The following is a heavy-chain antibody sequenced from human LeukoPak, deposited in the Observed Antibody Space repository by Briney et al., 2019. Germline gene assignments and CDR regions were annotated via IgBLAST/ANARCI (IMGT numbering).Heavy chain of an antibody. CDR1: GYSFTSYW. D-gene: IGHD6-13*01. CDR3: ARGDSSTWYEY. Sequence: GESLKISCKGSGYSFTSYWIGWVRQMPGKGLEWMGIIYPGDSETRYSPSFQGQVTISADKSISTAYLQWSSLKASDTGMYYRARGDSSTWYEYWGQGTLVTVSS. J-gene: IGHJ4*02. CDR2: IYPGDSET. V-gene: IGHV5-51*01.